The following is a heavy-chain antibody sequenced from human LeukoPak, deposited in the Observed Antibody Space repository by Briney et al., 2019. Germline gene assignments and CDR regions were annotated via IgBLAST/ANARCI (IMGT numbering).Heavy chain of an antibody. CDR2: IYTSGST. V-gene: IGHV4-61*02. CDR3: ARYSEDGDDAFDI. J-gene: IGHJ3*02. D-gene: IGHD4-17*01. Sequence: SQTLSLTCTVSGGSISSGSYYWSWIRQPDGKGLEWIGRIYTSGSTNYNPSLKSRVTISVDTSKNQFSLKLSSVTAADTAVYYCARYSEDGDDAFDIWGQGTMVTVSS. CDR1: GGSISSGSYY.